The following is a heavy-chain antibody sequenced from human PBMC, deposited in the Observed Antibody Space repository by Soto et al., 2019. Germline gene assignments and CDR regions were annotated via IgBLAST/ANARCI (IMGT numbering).Heavy chain of an antibody. V-gene: IGHV4-34*01. CDR1: GGSFSGYY. CDR3: VACDYGDYPRY. CDR2: INHSGST. Sequence: SETLSLTCAVYGGSFSGYYCSWVRQSPRKGLEWIGEINHSGSTNYNPSLKSRLTISVDTSKNQFSLKLSSVTAADTALYYCVACDYGDYPRYCGQGSLVTVSS. D-gene: IGHD4-17*01. J-gene: IGHJ4*02.